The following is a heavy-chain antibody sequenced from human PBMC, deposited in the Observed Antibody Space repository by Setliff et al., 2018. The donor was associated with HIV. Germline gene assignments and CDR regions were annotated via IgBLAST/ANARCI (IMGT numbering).Heavy chain of an antibody. V-gene: IGHV3-48*03. D-gene: IGHD5-18*01. Sequence: GGSLRLSCAASGFTFSSYEMNWVRQAPGKGLEWASYISRSGSTIYYADSVKGRFTMSRDNSKNTLCLHMNSLIAEDTAVYFCAKDPGISGSSYGPQAKYMDVWGKGTTVTVSS. CDR1: GFTFSSYE. CDR2: ISRSGSTI. CDR3: AKDPGISGSSYGPQAKYMDV. J-gene: IGHJ6*03.